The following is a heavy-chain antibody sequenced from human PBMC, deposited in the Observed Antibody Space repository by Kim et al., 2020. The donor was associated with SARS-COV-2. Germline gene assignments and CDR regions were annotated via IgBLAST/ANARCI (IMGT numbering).Heavy chain of an antibody. CDR3: AKVRGITMIVVVIGHYYFDY. CDR1: GFTFSSYA. D-gene: IGHD3-22*01. Sequence: GGSLRPSCAASGFTFSSYAMSWVRQAPGKGLEWVSAISGSGGSTYYADSVKGRFTISRDNSKNTLYLQMNSLRAEDTAVYYCAKVRGITMIVVVIGHYYFDYWGQGTLVTVSS. CDR2: ISGSGGST. J-gene: IGHJ4*02. V-gene: IGHV3-23*01.